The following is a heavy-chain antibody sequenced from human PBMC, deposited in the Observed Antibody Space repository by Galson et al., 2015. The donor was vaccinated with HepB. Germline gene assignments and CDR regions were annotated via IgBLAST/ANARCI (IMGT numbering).Heavy chain of an antibody. CDR2: VSTRGDRT. CDR1: GFTFRNSA. J-gene: IGHJ4*02. V-gene: IGHV3-23*01. Sequence: SLRLSCAAPGFTFRNSAMTWVRQVPGKGLEWVSGVSTRGDRTYYPDSVRGRFSMSRDNSKNTVYLQMNDLRPEDTAIDYCAKSGYDGSGYGFNDYWGQGTLVTVTS. CDR3: AKSGYDGSGYGFNDY. D-gene: IGHD3-22*01.